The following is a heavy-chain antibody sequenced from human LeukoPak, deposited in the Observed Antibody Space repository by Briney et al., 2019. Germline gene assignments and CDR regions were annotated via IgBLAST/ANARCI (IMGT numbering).Heavy chain of an antibody. CDR1: GYTFTSYG. D-gene: IGHD4-17*01. CDR3: ARTYYGDKLWGIFDY. V-gene: IGHV1-18*01. CDR2: ISAYNGNT. J-gene: IGHJ4*02. Sequence: ASVKVSCKASGYTFTSYGISWVRQAPGQGLEWMGWISAYNGNTNYAQKFQGRVTITRDTSASTAYMELSSLRSEDTAVYYCARTYYGDKLWGIFDYWGQGTLVTVSS.